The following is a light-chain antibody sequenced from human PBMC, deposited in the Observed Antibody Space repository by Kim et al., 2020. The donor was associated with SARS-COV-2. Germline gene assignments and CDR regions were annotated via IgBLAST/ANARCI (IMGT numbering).Light chain of an antibody. J-gene: IGKJ1*01. CDR2: DAS. CDR1: QDISNF. CDR3: QRCYSVPWT. V-gene: IGKV1-27*01. Sequence: GKRVTITCRSSQDISNFLAWYQQKPGKVPKLLIYDASVLQSGVPSRFSGSGSGTDFTLTISGLQPEDVATYYCQRCYSVPWTFGQGTKVE.